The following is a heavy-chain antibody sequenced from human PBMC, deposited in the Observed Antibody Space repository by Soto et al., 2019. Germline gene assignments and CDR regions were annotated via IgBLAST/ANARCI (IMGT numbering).Heavy chain of an antibody. Sequence: LRLSCAASGFTFSNAWMSWVRQAPGKGLEWVGRIKSKTDGGTTDYAAPVKGRFTISRDDSKNTLYLQMNSLKTEDTAVYYCAKDVAVAGNLQGYWGQGTLVTVSS. V-gene: IGHV3-15*01. CDR1: GFTFSNAW. CDR3: AKDVAVAGNLQGY. J-gene: IGHJ4*02. CDR2: IKSKTDGGTT. D-gene: IGHD6-19*01.